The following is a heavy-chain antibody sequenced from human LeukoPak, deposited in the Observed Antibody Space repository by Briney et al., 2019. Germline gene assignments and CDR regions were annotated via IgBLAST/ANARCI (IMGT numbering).Heavy chain of an antibody. CDR3: ATFGVIIRNAYFDF. Sequence: GGSLRLSCAASGFTFSSYSMNWVRQAPGKGLEWVSSISSSSSYIYYADSVKGRFTISRDNAKNSLYLQMSSLRADDTAIYYCATFGVIIRNAYFDFWGRGALVTVSS. D-gene: IGHD3-3*01. CDR2: ISSSSSYI. J-gene: IGHJ4*02. CDR1: GFTFSSYS. V-gene: IGHV3-21*03.